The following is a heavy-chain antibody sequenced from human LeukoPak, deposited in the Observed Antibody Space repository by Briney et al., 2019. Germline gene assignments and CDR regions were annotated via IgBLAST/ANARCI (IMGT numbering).Heavy chain of an antibody. J-gene: IGHJ3*02. CDR1: GFTFRSYE. Sequence: LAGGSLRLSCAASGFTFRSYEMNWVRQAPGKGLEWVSYISSSGSTIYYADSVKGRFTISRDNAKISLYLQMNSLRAEDTAVYYCARGGYSSSWYRVNAFDIWGQGTMVTVSS. CDR2: ISSSGSTI. CDR3: ARGGYSSSWYRVNAFDI. D-gene: IGHD6-13*01. V-gene: IGHV3-48*03.